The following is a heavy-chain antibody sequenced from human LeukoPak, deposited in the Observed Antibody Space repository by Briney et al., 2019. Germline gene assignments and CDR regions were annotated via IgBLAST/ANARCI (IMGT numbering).Heavy chain of an antibody. CDR2: IKQDGSEK. CDR3: ARDLEYSSSSDY. Sequence: GGSLRLSCAASGFTFSSYWMSWVRQAPGKGLEWVANIKQDGSEKFYVDSVKGRLTISRDNAKSSLYLQMNSLRAEDTAIYYCARDLEYSSSSDYWGQGTLVTVSS. CDR1: GFTFSSYW. V-gene: IGHV3-7*01. D-gene: IGHD6-6*01. J-gene: IGHJ4*02.